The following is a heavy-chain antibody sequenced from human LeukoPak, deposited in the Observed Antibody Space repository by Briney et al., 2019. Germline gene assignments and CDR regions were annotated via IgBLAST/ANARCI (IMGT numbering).Heavy chain of an antibody. V-gene: IGHV5-51*01. Sequence: GESLKISCNASGYSFTCFWIGWVRQMPGKGLEWMGIIYPYDSETRYSPSFQGQVTISADKSISTAYLQWSSLKASDTAMYYCARHIGYSAWNPDYWGQGTLVTVSS. CDR2: IYPYDSET. CDR3: ARHIGYSAWNPDY. J-gene: IGHJ4*02. CDR1: GYSFTCFW. D-gene: IGHD5-18*01.